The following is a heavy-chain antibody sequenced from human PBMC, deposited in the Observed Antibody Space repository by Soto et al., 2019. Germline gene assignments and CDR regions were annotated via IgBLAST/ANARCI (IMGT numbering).Heavy chain of an antibody. J-gene: IGHJ6*03. CDR2: IYYSGST. V-gene: IGHV4-31*03. CDR1: GGSISSGGYY. Sequence: SETLSLTCTVSGGSISSGGYYWSWIRQHPGKGLEWIGYIYYSGSTYYNPSLKSRVTISVDTSKNQFSLKLSSVTAADTTVYYCARAPGSGSYFCAKNYYYYMDVWGKGTTVTVSS. CDR3: ARAPGSGSYFCAKNYYYYMDV. D-gene: IGHD3-10*01.